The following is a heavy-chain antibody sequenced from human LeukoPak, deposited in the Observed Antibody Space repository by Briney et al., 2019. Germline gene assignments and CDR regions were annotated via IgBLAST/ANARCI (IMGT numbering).Heavy chain of an antibody. D-gene: IGHD4-17*01. Sequence: SETLSLTCTVSGGSISSGGYSWSWIRQRPGKGLEWIGYIYYSGSTYYNPSLKSRVTISVDTSKNQFSLKLSSVTAADTAVYYCARGAPDDYGDYHYADYWGQGTLVTVSS. J-gene: IGHJ4*02. CDR2: IYYSGST. CDR1: GGSISSGGYS. CDR3: ARGAPDDYGDYHYADY. V-gene: IGHV4-31*03.